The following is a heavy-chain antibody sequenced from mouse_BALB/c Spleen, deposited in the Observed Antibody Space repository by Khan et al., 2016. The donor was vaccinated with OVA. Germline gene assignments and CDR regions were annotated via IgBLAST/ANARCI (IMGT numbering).Heavy chain of an antibody. Sequence: VQLQQSRAEILKPGDSVKLSCTSSGFNIKDTYMHWVKQRPEQGLEWIGRIDPANGDLKYDPKFQGKATITADPSSNTAYLQLSSLTSEDTAVYYCATLYGNSFAYWGQGTLVTVSA. CDR1: GFNIKDTY. CDR2: IDPANGDL. D-gene: IGHD2-1*01. J-gene: IGHJ3*01. CDR3: ATLYGNSFAY. V-gene: IGHV14-3*02.